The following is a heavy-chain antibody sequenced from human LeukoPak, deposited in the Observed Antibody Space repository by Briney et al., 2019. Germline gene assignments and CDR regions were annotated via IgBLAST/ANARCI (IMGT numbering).Heavy chain of an antibody. Sequence: SETLSLTCTVSGGSIGSYYWSWIRQPPGRGLEWIAYIYYSGSTNYNPSLKSRVTISVDTSKNQFSLKLSSVIAADTAVYYCARDRGDYSWFDPWGQGTLVTVSS. J-gene: IGHJ5*02. CDR2: IYYSGST. D-gene: IGHD4-17*01. CDR1: GGSIGSYY. V-gene: IGHV4-59*01. CDR3: ARDRGDYSWFDP.